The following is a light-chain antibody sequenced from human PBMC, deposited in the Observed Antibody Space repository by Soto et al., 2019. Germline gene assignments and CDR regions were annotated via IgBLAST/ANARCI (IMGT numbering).Light chain of an antibody. CDR3: QQYGSSPT. CDR1: QSVSSSY. CDR2: GAS. Sequence: EIVLTQSPGTLSLSPGERATLSCRARQSVSSSYLAWYQQKPGQAPRLLIYGASTRANGIPDRFSGSGSGTDFNITITRLEPEDFAVYYCQQYGSSPTFGGGTKVDIK. V-gene: IGKV3-20*01. J-gene: IGKJ4*01.